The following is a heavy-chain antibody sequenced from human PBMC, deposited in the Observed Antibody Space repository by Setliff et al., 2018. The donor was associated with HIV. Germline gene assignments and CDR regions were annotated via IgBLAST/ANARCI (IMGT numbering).Heavy chain of an antibody. Sequence: GASLKISCAASGFTFDDYAMHWVRQAPGKGLEWVPFISWDGGSSDYADSVKGRFTISRDNSKSSLFLQMDSLRAEDTAFYYCAALGYSSTWNYWGQGTLVTVSS. V-gene: IGHV3-43D*03. CDR3: AALGYSSTWNY. J-gene: IGHJ4*02. CDR2: ISWDGGSS. CDR1: GFTFDDYA. D-gene: IGHD6-13*01.